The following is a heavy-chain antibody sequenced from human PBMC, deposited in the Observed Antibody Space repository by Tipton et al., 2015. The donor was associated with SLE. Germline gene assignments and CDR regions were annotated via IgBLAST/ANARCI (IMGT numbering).Heavy chain of an antibody. CDR2: VYTSGST. V-gene: IGHV4-4*07. CDR1: GGSINDFY. Sequence: TLSLTCTVSGGSINDFYWTWIRQSAGKGLEWIGRVYTSGSTNYNPSLKSRVTMSADTSKNQFSLKLNSVTAADTAFYYCARIGYSKDDVWGQGTTVTVSS. J-gene: IGHJ6*02. D-gene: IGHD4-11*01. CDR3: ARIGYSKDDV.